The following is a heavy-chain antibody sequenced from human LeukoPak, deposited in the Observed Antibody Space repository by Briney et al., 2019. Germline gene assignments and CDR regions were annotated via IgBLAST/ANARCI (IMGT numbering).Heavy chain of an antibody. J-gene: IGHJ3*02. CDR2: INPSGGST. Sequence: ASVKVSCKASGYTFTSYYMHWVRQAPGQGLECMGIINPSGGSTSYAQKFQGRVTMTRDMSTSTVYMELSSLRSEDTAVYYCARVAGTDDAFDIWGQGTMVTVSS. CDR1: GYTFTSYY. CDR3: ARVAGTDDAFDI. V-gene: IGHV1-46*01. D-gene: IGHD1-1*01.